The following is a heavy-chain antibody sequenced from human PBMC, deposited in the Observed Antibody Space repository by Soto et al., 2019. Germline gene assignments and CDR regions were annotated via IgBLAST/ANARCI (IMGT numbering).Heavy chain of an antibody. CDR3: ARDKPRDVVPAATPYYYYYGMDV. J-gene: IGHJ6*02. V-gene: IGHV3-53*04. Sequence: EVQLVESGGGLVQPGGSLRLSCAASGFTVSSNYMSWVRQAPGKGLEWVSVIYSGGSTYYADSVKGRFTISRHNSKNTLYLQMNRLRAEDTAVYYCARDKPRDVVPAATPYYYYYGMDVWGQGTTVTVSS. D-gene: IGHD2-2*01. CDR1: GFTVSSNY. CDR2: IYSGGST.